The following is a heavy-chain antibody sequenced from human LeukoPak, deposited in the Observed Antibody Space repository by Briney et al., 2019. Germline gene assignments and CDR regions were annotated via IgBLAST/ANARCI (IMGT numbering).Heavy chain of an antibody. CDR2: IYYSGST. V-gene: IGHV4-31*03. CDR3: ARVKGYNRAFDI. J-gene: IGHJ3*02. CDR1: GGSISSGGYY. Sequence: SETLSLTCTVSGGSISSGGYYWSWIRQHPGKGLEWIGYIYYSGSTYYNTSLKSRVTISVDTSKNQFSLKLSSVTAADTAVYYCARVKGYNRAFDIWGQGTMVTVSS. D-gene: IGHD5-24*01.